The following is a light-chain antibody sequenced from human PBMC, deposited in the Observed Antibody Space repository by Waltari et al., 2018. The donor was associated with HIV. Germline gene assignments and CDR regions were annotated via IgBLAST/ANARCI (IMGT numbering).Light chain of an antibody. Sequence: QSALTQPASVSGSPGQSLTTSCTATSRDVGAYNLVSWYQQNPGTAPKLMIFEVPKRPSGVSDRFAGSRSGNTASLTISGLQAEDEGDYHCCSYTGTGVVFGGGTKLTVL. V-gene: IGLV2-23*02. CDR2: EVP. CDR1: SRDVGAYNL. J-gene: IGLJ2*01. CDR3: CSYTGTGVV.